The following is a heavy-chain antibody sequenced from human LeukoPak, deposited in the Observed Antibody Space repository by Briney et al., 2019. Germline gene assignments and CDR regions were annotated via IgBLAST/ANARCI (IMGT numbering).Heavy chain of an antibody. V-gene: IGHV3-74*01. D-gene: IGHD6-19*01. CDR2: INSDGSST. CDR1: GFTFSSYW. J-gene: IGHJ6*02. Sequence: PGGSLRLSCAASGFTFSSYWMHWVRQAPGKGLVWVSRINSDGSSTSYADSVKGRFTISRDNAKNTLYLQMNSLRAEDTAVYYCASQAVAGKTGNYYYYYGMDVWGQGTTVTVSS. CDR3: ASQAVAGKTGNYYYYYGMDV.